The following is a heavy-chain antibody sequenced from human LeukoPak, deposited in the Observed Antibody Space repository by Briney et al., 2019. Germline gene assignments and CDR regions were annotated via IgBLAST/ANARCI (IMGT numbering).Heavy chain of an antibody. V-gene: IGHV3-48*01. CDR3: ASGAWGSSNRGDAFDI. J-gene: IGHJ3*02. CDR1: GFTFSSYS. CDR2: ISSSSSTI. D-gene: IGHD7-27*01. Sequence: GGSLRLSCAASGFTFSSYSMNWVRQAPGKGLEWVSYISSSSSTIYYADSVKGRFTISRDNAKNSLYLQMNSLRAEDTAVYYCASGAWGSSNRGDAFDIWGQGTMVTVSS.